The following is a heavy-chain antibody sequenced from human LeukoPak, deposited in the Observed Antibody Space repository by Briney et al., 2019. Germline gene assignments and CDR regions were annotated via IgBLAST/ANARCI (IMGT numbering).Heavy chain of an antibody. Sequence: ASVKVSCRASGYTFTGFYMHWVRQAPGQGLEWMGWINPNSGGTNYAQTFQGRVTMTGDTSISTAYMELSRLISGDTAVYYCARDKGGYDVNWFDPWGQGTPVTVSS. CDR1: GYTFTGFY. D-gene: IGHD5-12*01. CDR3: ARDKGGYDVNWFDP. J-gene: IGHJ5*02. V-gene: IGHV1-2*02. CDR2: INPNSGGT.